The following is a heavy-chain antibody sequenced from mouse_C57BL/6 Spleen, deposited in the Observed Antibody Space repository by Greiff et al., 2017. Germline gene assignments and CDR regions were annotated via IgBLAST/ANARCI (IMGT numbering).Heavy chain of an antibody. J-gene: IGHJ2*01. D-gene: IGHD3-2*02. CDR2: IYPGSGST. V-gene: IGHV1-55*01. Sequence: QVQLQQPGAELVKPGASVKMSCKASGYTFTSYWITWVKQRPGQGLEWIGDIYPGSGSTNYNEKFKSKATLTVDTSSSTAYMQLSSLTSEDSAVYYCAREPDSSGYQYYFDYWGQGTTLTVSS. CDR3: AREPDSSGYQYYFDY. CDR1: GYTFTSYW.